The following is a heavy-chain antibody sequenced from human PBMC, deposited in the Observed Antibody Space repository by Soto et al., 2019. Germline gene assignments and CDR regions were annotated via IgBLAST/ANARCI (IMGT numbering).Heavy chain of an antibody. CDR3: ARGSQLERDALDI. D-gene: IGHD1-1*01. Sequence: QVQLQESGPGLVKPSQTLSLTCSVSGVSINSGGYYWSWIRHHPGKGLEWIGYIYYTGHTFYNASLKRRVAMSLDPSKNQFSLKLSSVTAADTAVYYCARGSQLERDALDIWGQGTMVIVSS. CDR1: GVSINSGGYY. J-gene: IGHJ3*02. CDR2: IYYTGHT. V-gene: IGHV4-31*03.